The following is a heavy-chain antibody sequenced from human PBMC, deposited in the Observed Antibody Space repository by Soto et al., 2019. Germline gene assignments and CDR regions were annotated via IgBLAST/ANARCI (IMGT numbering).Heavy chain of an antibody. Sequence: GGSLRLSCAASGFTFNTYAMSWVRQAPGRGLEWVSGINTSGRGTYYAGSVKGRFTISRDNSKNTLYLQMSSRRVEDTALYYCAKGFWSGYPYFDYWGQGTLVTVSS. CDR2: INTSGRGT. CDR3: AKGFWSGYPYFDY. J-gene: IGHJ4*02. V-gene: IGHV3-23*01. D-gene: IGHD3-3*01. CDR1: GFTFNTYA.